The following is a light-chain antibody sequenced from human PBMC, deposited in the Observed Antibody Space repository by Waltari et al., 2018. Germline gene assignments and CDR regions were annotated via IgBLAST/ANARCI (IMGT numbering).Light chain of an antibody. V-gene: IGLV1-40*01. CDR1: TSNIGAGSD. J-gene: IGLJ2*01. Sequence: QSVLTQPPSVSGAPGQRVTISCSGSTSNIGAGSDGHWYQQVPGTAPKFLLYGNTPRPSGVPDRFSCSESGTSSSMAITGLQAADEAHYSFQSYDNSLSAVVFGGGTQLAVL. CDR3: QSYDNSLSAVV. CDR2: GNT.